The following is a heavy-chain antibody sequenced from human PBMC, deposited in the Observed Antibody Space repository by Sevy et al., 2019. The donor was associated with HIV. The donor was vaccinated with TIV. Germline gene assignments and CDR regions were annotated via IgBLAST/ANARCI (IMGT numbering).Heavy chain of an antibody. J-gene: IGHJ5*02. V-gene: IGHV5-51*01. CDR1: GYSFTSYW. Sequence: GESLKISCKGSGYSFTSYWIGWVRQMPGKGLEWMGIIYPGDSDTRYSPSFQGQVTISADKSISTAYLQWSSLKASDTAMYYCAGRVGYCSGGSCYWWFDPWGQGTLVTVSS. CDR2: IYPGDSDT. CDR3: AGRVGYCSGGSCYWWFDP. D-gene: IGHD2-15*01.